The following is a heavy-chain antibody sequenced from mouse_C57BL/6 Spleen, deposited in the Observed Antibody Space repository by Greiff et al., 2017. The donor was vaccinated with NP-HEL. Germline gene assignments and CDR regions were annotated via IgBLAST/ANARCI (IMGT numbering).Heavy chain of an antibody. J-gene: IGHJ4*01. CDR2: IHPNSGST. D-gene: IGHD1-1*01. V-gene: IGHV1-64*01. CDR3: ARRDYGSSGAMDY. CDR1: GYTFTSYW. Sequence: QVQLQQPGAELVKPGASVKLSCKASGYTFTSYWMHWVKQRPGQGLEWIGMIHPNSGSTNYNEKFKDKATLTVDKSSSTAYMQLSSLTSEDSAVYYCARRDYGSSGAMDYWGQGTSVTVSS.